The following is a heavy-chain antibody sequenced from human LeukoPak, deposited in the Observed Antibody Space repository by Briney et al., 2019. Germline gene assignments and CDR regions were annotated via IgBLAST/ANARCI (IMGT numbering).Heavy chain of an antibody. CDR3: AREYYYGSGSYGY. D-gene: IGHD3-10*01. CDR2: ISPYNGNT. CDR1: GYTFSSHS. Sequence: GASVKVSCKTSGYTFSSHSMNWVRQAPGQGLEWLGWISPYNGNTKYAQKIQGRATMTTDTSTSTAYMELRSLRSDDTAVYYCAREYYYGSGSYGYWGQGTLVTVSS. J-gene: IGHJ4*02. V-gene: IGHV1-18*01.